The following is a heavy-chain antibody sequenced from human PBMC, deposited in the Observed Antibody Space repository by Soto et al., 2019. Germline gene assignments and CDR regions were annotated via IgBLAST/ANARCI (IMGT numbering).Heavy chain of an antibody. CDR1: GFTFSTYA. V-gene: IGHV3-23*01. J-gene: IGHJ4*02. CDR2: ISGSGDST. D-gene: IGHD2-2*01. CDR3: AKGGEAYCSRTSCLYFSDY. Sequence: EVQLLDSGGSLVQPGGSLRLSCAASGFTFSTYAMSWVRQAPGKGLEGVSTISGSGDSTYYSDSVRGCFTISRDNSRNTLYMQMNSLRVEDTAVYYCAKGGEAYCSRTSCLYFSDYWGQGTLVTVSS.